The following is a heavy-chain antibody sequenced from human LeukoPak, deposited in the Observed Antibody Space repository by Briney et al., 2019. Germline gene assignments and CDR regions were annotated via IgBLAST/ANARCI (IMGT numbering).Heavy chain of an antibody. Sequence: GASVKVSCKASGYTFTGYYIHWVRQAPGQGLEWMGWINPNSGGTNYAQKFQGSVTMTRDTSIRTAYMELSSLRFDDTAVYYCARDNGLTVIRGVIGAFCGQGTLVTVSS. CDR3: ARDNGLTVIRGVIGAF. J-gene: IGHJ4*02. V-gene: IGHV1-2*02. CDR1: GYTFTGYY. CDR2: INPNSGGT. D-gene: IGHD3-10*01.